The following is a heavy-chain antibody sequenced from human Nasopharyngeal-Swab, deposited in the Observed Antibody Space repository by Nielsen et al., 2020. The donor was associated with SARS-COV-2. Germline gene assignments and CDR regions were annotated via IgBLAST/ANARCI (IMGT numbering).Heavy chain of an antibody. Sequence: ASVKVSCKASTYTFTDYYMHWVRQAPGQGLEWMGRINPNSGGTNYAQKFQGRVTMTRDTSISTAYMELSRLRSDDTAVYYCARKQLVEYSYYYGMDVWGQGTTVTVSS. CDR2: INPNSGGT. D-gene: IGHD6-6*01. CDR3: ARKQLVEYSYYYGMDV. V-gene: IGHV1-2*06. CDR1: TYTFTDYY. J-gene: IGHJ6*02.